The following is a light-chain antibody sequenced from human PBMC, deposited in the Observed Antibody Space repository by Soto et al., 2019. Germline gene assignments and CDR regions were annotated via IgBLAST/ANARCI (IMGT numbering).Light chain of an antibody. CDR3: QQYNNWPPVT. CDR2: GAS. Sequence: EIVMTQSPATLSVSPGERATLSCRASQSVSSNLAWYQQKPGQAPSLLIYGASTRATGIPARFSGTGSGTEFTLTISSLQSEDFAVYDCQQYNNWPPVTFGQGTRLEIK. V-gene: IGKV3-15*01. J-gene: IGKJ5*01. CDR1: QSVSSN.